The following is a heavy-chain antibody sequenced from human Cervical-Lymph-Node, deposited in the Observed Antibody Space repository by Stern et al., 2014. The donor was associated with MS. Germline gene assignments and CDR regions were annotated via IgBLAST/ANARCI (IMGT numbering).Heavy chain of an antibody. CDR2: IVVGSGNT. CDR1: GFTFTSSA. J-gene: IGHJ5*02. CDR3: AANLDTAMAPVPA. D-gene: IGHD5-18*01. Sequence: QMQLVQSGPEVKKPGTSVKVSCKASGFTFTSSAVQWVRQARGQRLEWIGWIVVGSGNTNYAQKFQERVTITRDMSTSTAYMELSSLRSEDTAVYYCAANLDTAMAPVPAWGQGTLVTVSS. V-gene: IGHV1-58*01.